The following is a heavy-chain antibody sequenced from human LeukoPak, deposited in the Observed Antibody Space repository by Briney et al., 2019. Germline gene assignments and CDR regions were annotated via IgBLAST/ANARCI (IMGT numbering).Heavy chain of an antibody. CDR1: GFTFSSYS. J-gene: IGHJ4*02. Sequence: GGSLRLSCAASGFTFSSYSMNWVRQAPGKGLEWVAVISYDGSNKYYADSVKGRFTISRDNPKNTLYLQMNSLRAEDTAVYYCARDSGYSSGWTVWGQGTLVTVSS. D-gene: IGHD6-19*01. CDR2: ISYDGSNK. V-gene: IGHV3-30*03. CDR3: ARDSGYSSGWTV.